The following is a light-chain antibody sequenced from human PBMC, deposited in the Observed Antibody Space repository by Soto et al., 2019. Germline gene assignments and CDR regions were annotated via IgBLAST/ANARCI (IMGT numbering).Light chain of an antibody. CDR2: DAF. CDR1: QSVRSGH. J-gene: IGKJ3*01. V-gene: IGKV3-20*01. CDR3: HQYGRSASSIT. Sequence: ESVLTQSPGTLSLSPGDRATLSCRASQSVRSGHLAWYQQKPGQAPRLVIYDAFTRATGIPDRFSGGGSGTDFTLTISRVEPEDFAVYYCHQYGRSASSITFGPGTKVEIK.